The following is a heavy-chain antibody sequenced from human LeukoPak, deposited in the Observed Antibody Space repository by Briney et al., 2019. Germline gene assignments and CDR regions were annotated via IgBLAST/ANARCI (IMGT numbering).Heavy chain of an antibody. J-gene: IGHJ4*02. V-gene: IGHV1-3*01. CDR1: GYTFTSYG. Sequence: ASVKVSCKASGYTFTSYGISWVRQAPGQRLEWMGWINAGNGNTKYSQKFQGRVTITRDTSASTAYIELSSLRSEDTAVYYCARGPNYDILSEYYFDYWGQGTLVTVSS. CDR3: ARGPNYDILSEYYFDY. CDR2: INAGNGNT. D-gene: IGHD3-9*01.